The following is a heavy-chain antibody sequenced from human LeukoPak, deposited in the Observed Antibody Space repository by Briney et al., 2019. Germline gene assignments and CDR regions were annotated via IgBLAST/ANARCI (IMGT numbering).Heavy chain of an antibody. CDR3: TTATNMIYFGSGSHSVGY. D-gene: IGHD3-10*01. V-gene: IGHV3-15*01. CDR2: VKSKTDGETT. CDR1: GFTYSNAW. Sequence: GGSLRLSCAASGFTYSNAWTSWVRQAPGKGLEWVGRVKSKTDGETTDYAAPVKGRFTISRDDSKNTLYLQMNSLKTEDTAVYYCTTATNMIYFGSGSHSVGYCGPGTLVTVSS. J-gene: IGHJ4*01.